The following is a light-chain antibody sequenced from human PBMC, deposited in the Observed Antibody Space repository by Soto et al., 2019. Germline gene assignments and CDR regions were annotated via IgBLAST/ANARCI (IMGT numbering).Light chain of an antibody. CDR2: STN. V-gene: IGLV1-44*01. J-gene: IGLJ2*01. CDR3: EAWDGSLDVVL. CDR1: SSNIGTNT. Sequence: QSALTQPHSASGTPRQRVTISCSGSSSNIGTNTLNWYQQFPGSDPQLLLDSTNQRTSGVPGRFSGSKSGTSDSLAISGLQSEDEADYYCEAWDGSLDVVLFGGGTKLPVL.